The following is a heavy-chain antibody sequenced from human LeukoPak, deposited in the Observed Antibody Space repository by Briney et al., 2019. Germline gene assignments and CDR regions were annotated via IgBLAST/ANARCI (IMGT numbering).Heavy chain of an antibody. CDR1: GFTFDDYG. CDR3: ARGGTYYYDSSGYSY. V-gene: IGHV3-20*01. D-gene: IGHD3-22*01. J-gene: IGHJ4*02. CDR2: INWNGGST. Sequence: PGGSLRLSCAASGFTFDDYGMSWVRQAPGKGLEWVSGINWNGGSTGYADSVKGRFTISRDNAKNSLYLQMNSLRAEDTALYHCARGGTYYYDSSGYSYWGQGTLVTVSS.